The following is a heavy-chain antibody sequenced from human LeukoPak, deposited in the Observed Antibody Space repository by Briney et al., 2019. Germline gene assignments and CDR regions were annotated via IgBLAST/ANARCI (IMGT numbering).Heavy chain of an antibody. CDR1: GYTFTGYY. V-gene: IGHV1-2*02. CDR3: ARAEGGTIFGVVIS. CDR2: FNPNSGGT. Sequence: ASVKVSCKASGYTFTGYYMHWVRQAPGQGLEWMGWFNPNSGGTNYAQKFQGRVTMARDTSISTAYMELSRLRSDDTAVYYCARAEGGTIFGVVISWGQGTLVTVSS. J-gene: IGHJ5*02. D-gene: IGHD3-3*01.